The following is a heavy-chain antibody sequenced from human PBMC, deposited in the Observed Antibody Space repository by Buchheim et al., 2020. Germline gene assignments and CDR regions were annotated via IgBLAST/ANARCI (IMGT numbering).Heavy chain of an antibody. V-gene: IGHV4-39*01. D-gene: IGHD2-15*01. Sequence: QLQLQESGPGLVKPSETLSLTCSVSDGSISRSSHYWGWIRQPPGKGLEWIGTIYYSGSTYYNTSLKSRVTISVDTSKSQFSLRLTSMTAADTAIYYCARGYCGGGTCYFYSDWFDSWGQGTL. CDR1: DGSISRSSHY. J-gene: IGHJ5*01. CDR3: ARGYCGGGTCYFYSDWFDS. CDR2: IYYSGST.